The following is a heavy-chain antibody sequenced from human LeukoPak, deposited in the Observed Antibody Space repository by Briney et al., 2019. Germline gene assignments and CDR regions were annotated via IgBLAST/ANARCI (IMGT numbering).Heavy chain of an antibody. Sequence: SETLSLTCTVSGGSISSYYWSWIRQPPGKGLEWIGYIYYSGSTNYNPSLKSRVTISVDTSKNQFSLKLSSVTAADTAVYYCARLSPPGWFDPLGQGTLVTVSS. CDR2: IYYSGST. CDR3: ARLSPPGWFDP. J-gene: IGHJ5*02. CDR1: GGSISSYY. V-gene: IGHV4-59*01. D-gene: IGHD5/OR15-5a*01.